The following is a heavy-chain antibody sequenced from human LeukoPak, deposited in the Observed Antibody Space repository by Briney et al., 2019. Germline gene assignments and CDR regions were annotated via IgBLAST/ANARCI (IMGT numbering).Heavy chain of an antibody. CDR1: GGSFSGYY. J-gene: IGHJ3*02. V-gene: IGHV4-34*01. D-gene: IGHD4-17*01. CDR3: ARGHSRWLNASDI. CDR2: INHSGST. Sequence: SETLSLTCTVYGGSFSGYYWSWIRQPPGKGLEWIGEINHSGSTNYNPSLKSRVTISVDTSKNQFSLKLSSVTAADTALYYCARGHSRWLNASDIWGQGTMVTVSS.